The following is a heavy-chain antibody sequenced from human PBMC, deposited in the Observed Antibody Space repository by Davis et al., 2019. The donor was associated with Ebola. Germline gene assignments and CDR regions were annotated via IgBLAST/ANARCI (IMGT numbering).Heavy chain of an antibody. V-gene: IGHV4-34*01. CDR2: INHSGST. D-gene: IGHD5-12*01. CDR1: GASFSAYY. CDR3: ARGRGGYGYPDY. J-gene: IGHJ4*02. Sequence: GSLRLSCAVYGASFSAYYWSWIRQPPGKGLEWIGEINHSGSTNYNPSLKSRLTISVDTSKNQFSLKLSSVTAADTAVYYCARGRGGYGYPDYWGQGTLVTVSS.